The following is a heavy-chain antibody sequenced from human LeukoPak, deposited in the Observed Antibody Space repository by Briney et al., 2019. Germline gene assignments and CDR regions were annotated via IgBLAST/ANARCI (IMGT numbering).Heavy chain of an antibody. CDR2: IYYSGST. D-gene: IGHD5-18*01. Sequence: PSETLSLTCAVYGGSFSGYYWSWIRQPPGKGLEWIGYIYYSGSTNYNPSLKSRVTISVDTSKNQFSLKLSSVTAADTAVYYCARGLWLSGDYYYYYMDVWGKGTTVTISS. V-gene: IGHV4-59*01. J-gene: IGHJ6*03. CDR3: ARGLWLSGDYYYYYMDV. CDR1: GGSFSGYY.